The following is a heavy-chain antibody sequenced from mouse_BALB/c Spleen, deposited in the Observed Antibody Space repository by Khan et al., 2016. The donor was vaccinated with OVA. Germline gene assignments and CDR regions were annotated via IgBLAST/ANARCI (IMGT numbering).Heavy chain of an antibody. V-gene: IGHV2-9*02. CDR3: ARTKYRSGY. J-gene: IGHJ3*01. D-gene: IGHD1-3*01. CDR2: ICAGGFS. CDR1: GYSFTRYG. Sequence: QVQLKQSGPGLVAPSHSLSITCTVYGYSFTRYGVPWVRQPPGKGLEWLGLICAGGFSNYNWALMSRLSISIDNSKSIVFLMMNAVQYDDTALYYCARTKYRSGYWGQGTLVTVSA.